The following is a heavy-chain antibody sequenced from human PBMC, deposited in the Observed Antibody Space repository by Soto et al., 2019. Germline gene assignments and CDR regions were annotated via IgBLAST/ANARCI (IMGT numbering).Heavy chain of an antibody. D-gene: IGHD6-6*01. J-gene: IGHJ5*02. Sequence: ASVNVSCKASGYTFTSYGISWVPQAPGQGLEWMGWISAYNGNTNYAQKLQGRVTMTTDTATSTAYMELRSLRSDDTAVYYLARHSVIAARPLLCFDPWGQGTLVTVSS. CDR2: ISAYNGNT. CDR1: GYTFTSYG. CDR3: ARHSVIAARPLLCFDP. V-gene: IGHV1-18*01.